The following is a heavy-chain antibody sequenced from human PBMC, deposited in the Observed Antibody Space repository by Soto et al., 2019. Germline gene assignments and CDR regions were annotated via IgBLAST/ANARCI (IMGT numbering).Heavy chain of an antibody. Sequence: QAHLVQSGAEVRKPGASVKVSCQALEHTSTIHYIDWVRQARGQGLEWMGWINADSGDTTYAEDFRGRVTFTRDTSTSTFHMELSRLRLDDTAMYFCATRDYDILTGYLHIWGQGTLITVSS. CDR3: ATRDYDILTGYLHI. V-gene: IGHV1-2*02. CDR1: EHTSTIHY. J-gene: IGHJ1*01. D-gene: IGHD3-9*01. CDR2: INADSGDT.